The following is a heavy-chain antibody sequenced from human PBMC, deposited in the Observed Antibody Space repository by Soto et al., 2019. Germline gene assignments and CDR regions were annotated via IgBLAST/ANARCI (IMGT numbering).Heavy chain of an antibody. Sequence: SETLSLTCAVYGGSFSGYYWSWIRQPPGKGLEWIGEINHSGSTNYNPSIKSRVTISVDTSKNQFSLKLSSVTAADTAVYYCARGGYGRNWGQGTLVTVSS. D-gene: IGHD5-18*01. J-gene: IGHJ4*02. V-gene: IGHV4-34*01. CDR1: GGSFSGYY. CDR3: ARGGYGRN. CDR2: INHSGST.